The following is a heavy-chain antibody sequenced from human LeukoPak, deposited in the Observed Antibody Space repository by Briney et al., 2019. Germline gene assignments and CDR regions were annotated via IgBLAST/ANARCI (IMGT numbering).Heavy chain of an antibody. CDR1: GLTFTSHG. J-gene: IGHJ4*02. V-gene: IGHV3-30*18. CDR2: ISYDVSNK. Sequence: TGGCLRLSCAASGLTFTSHGIHWVRQAPGKGLGWVAVISYDVSNKYYADSVKGRFTISRDNSKNTLYLQMNSLRAEDTAVYYCAKGGYSSGWTFDYWGQGTLVTVSS. D-gene: IGHD6-19*01. CDR3: AKGGYSSGWTFDY.